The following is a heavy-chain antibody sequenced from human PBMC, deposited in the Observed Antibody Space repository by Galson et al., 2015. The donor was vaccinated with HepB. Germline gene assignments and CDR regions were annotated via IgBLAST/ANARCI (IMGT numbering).Heavy chain of an antibody. V-gene: IGHV3-73*01. CDR2: IRSKGNNYAT. CDR3: TRLGDFSGYSSR. D-gene: IGHD6-13*01. CDR1: GFTFSGSA. Sequence: SLRLSCAASGFTFSGSAIHWVRQAPGKGPEWVGRIRSKGNNYATSYVPALKGRFTISRDDSKNMAYLHMKSLKTEDTAVYYCTRLGDFSGYSSRWGQGTLVTVSS. J-gene: IGHJ4*02.